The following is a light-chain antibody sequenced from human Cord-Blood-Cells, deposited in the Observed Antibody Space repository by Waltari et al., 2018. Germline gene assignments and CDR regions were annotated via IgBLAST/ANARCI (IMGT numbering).Light chain of an antibody. V-gene: IGLV2-23*01. CDR1: SSDVGSYNL. Sequence: QSALTQPASVSGSPGQSITISCTGTSSDVGSYNLVSWYQQHPGKAPKLMIYEGSKRASGVSNRFSGSKSGHTASLTISGFQAEDEADYYCCSYAGSWVFGGGTKLTVL. J-gene: IGLJ3*02. CDR3: CSYAGSWV. CDR2: EGS.